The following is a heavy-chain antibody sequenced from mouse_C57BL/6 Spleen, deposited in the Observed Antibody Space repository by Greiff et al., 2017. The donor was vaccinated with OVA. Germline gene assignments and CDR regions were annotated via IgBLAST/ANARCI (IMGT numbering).Heavy chain of an antibody. CDR2: IYPSDSET. Sequence: QVQLQQPGAELVRPGSSVKLSCKASGYTFTSYWMDWVKQRPGQGLEWIGNIYPSDSETHYNQKFKDKATLTGDKSSSTAYMQLSSLTSEDSAVYYCARKSGGEFAYWGQETLVTVSA. V-gene: IGHV1-61*01. CDR3: ARKSGGEFAY. J-gene: IGHJ3*01. D-gene: IGHD1-1*02. CDR1: GYTFTSYW.